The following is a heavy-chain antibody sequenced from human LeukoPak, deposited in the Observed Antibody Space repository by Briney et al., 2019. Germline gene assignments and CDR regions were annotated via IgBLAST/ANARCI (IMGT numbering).Heavy chain of an antibody. CDR2: INHSGST. D-gene: IGHD3-3*01. Sequence: SETLSLTCAVYGGSFSGYYWSWIRQPPGKGLEWIGEINHSGSTNYNPSLKSRVTISVDTSKNQFSLKLSSVTAADTAVYYCARGDFWSGYYTNWGQGTLVTVSS. CDR3: ARGDFWSGYYTN. CDR1: GGSFSGYY. V-gene: IGHV4-34*01. J-gene: IGHJ4*02.